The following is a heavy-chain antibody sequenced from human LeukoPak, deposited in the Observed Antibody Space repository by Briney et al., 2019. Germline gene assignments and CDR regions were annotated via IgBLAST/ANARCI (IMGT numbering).Heavy chain of an antibody. CDR1: GGSISSYC. V-gene: IGHV4-59*01. CDR2: ISYSGST. Sequence: SETLSLTCTVSGGSISSYCWSWIRQPPGQGLERIGYISYSGSTDYNPSLKSRVTMSVGTSKNQFSLKLKSVTPADTAIYYCTRDRRDGYNYVDVWGQGTLVTVSS. J-gene: IGHJ4*02. D-gene: IGHD5-24*01. CDR3: TRDRRDGYNYVDV.